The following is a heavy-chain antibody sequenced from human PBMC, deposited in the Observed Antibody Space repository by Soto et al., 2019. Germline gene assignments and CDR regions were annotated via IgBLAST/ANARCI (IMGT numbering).Heavy chain of an antibody. D-gene: IGHD6-19*01. Sequence: QVQLVQSGAEVKKPGASVRVSCKASGYTFTSYGISWVRQAPGQGLEWMGWISAYNGNTNYAQKLQGRVTMTTDTSTSTAYMELRSLRSDDTAVYYCARDPALYSSGVTVDYWGQGTLVTVSS. CDR3: ARDPALYSSGVTVDY. J-gene: IGHJ4*02. CDR1: GYTFTSYG. CDR2: ISAYNGNT. V-gene: IGHV1-18*01.